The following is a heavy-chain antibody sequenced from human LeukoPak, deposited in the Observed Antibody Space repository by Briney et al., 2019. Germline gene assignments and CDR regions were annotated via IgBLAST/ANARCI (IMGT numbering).Heavy chain of an antibody. CDR2: IIPIFGTA. CDR1: GGTFSSYA. D-gene: IGHD2-2*01. Sequence: SVKVSCTASGGTFSSYAISWVRQAPGQGLEWMGGIIPIFGTANYAQKFQGRVTITTDESTSTAYMELSSLRSEDTAVYYCARDAREIGYCSSTSCRPLYYYYMDVWGKGTTVTVSS. V-gene: IGHV1-69*05. CDR3: ARDAREIGYCSSTSCRPLYYYYMDV. J-gene: IGHJ6*03.